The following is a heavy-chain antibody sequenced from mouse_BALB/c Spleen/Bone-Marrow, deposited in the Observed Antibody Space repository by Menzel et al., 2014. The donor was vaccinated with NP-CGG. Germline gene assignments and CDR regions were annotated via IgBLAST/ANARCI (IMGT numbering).Heavy chain of an antibody. CDR3: AREGGY. V-gene: IGHV1-87*01. J-gene: IGHJ2*01. CDR2: IFPGDGDT. Sequence: QVQLQQSGAELARPGASVKLSCKASGYIFTSYWMQWVKQRPGQGLDWIGAIFPGDGDTRYTQKFKGKATLTADKSSSTACMQRSSLASEDSAVYYCAREGGYGGQGTTLRVS. CDR1: GYIFTSYW.